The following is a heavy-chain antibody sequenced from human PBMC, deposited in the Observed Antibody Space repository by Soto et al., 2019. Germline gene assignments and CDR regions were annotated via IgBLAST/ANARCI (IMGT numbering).Heavy chain of an antibody. J-gene: IGHJ6*02. V-gene: IGHV3-11*01. D-gene: IGHD4-17*01. CDR3: GTYGGNSAGYYYHGVDV. CDR2: ISSSGSTK. Sequence: VQLVESGGGLVKPGESLRLSCAASGFTFGDYYMTWIRQAPGKGLEWVSYISSSGSTKTYADSVKGRFTISRDNAKNSLYLQMSSLRAEDTAVYYCGTYGGNSAGYYYHGVDVWGQGTTVSVSS. CDR1: GFTFGDYY.